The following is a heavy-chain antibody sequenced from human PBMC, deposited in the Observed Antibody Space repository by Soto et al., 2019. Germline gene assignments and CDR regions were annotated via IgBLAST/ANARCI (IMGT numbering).Heavy chain of an antibody. CDR1: GGSISSGDYY. Sequence: SETLSLTCTVSGGSISSGDYYWSWIRQPPGKGLEWIGYIYYSGSTYYNPSLKSRVTISVDTSKNQFSLKLSSVTAADTAVYYCARPSTYSYYGMYVWGQGTTVTFSS. CDR3: ARPSTYSYYGMYV. CDR2: IYYSGST. J-gene: IGHJ6*02. V-gene: IGHV4-30-4*01.